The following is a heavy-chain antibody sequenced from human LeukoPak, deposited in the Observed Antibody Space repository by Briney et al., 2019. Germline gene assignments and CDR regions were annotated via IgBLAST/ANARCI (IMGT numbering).Heavy chain of an antibody. V-gene: IGHV4-39*07. Sequence: SETLSLTCTVSGGSISSSSYYWGWIRQSPGKGLEWIGSIYYSGSTYYNPSLKSRVTISVDTSKNQFSLKLSSVTAADTAVYYCARVDWGSGAFDIWGQGTMVTVSS. D-gene: IGHD2-21*01. J-gene: IGHJ3*02. CDR3: ARVDWGSGAFDI. CDR1: GGSISSSSYY. CDR2: IYYSGST.